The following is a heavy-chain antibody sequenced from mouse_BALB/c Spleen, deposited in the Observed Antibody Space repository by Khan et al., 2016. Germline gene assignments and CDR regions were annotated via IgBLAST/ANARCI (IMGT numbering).Heavy chain of an antibody. CDR3: AIVYYGGHYYYYVMDY. J-gene: IGHJ4*01. V-gene: IGHV3-6*02. CDR2: ISYDGNN. Sequence: EVQLQESGPGLVKPSQSLSLTCSVIGYSITSGYYWNWIRQFPGNKLEWMGYISYDGNNNYNPSLKNRISITRDTSKNQFFLKLNSMTTEDTATYYCAIVYYGGHYYYYVMDYWGQGTSVTVSS. D-gene: IGHD1-1*01. CDR1: GYSITSGYY.